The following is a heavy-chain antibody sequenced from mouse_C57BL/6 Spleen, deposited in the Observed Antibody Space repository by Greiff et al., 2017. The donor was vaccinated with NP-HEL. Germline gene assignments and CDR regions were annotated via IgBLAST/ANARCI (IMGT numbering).Heavy chain of an antibody. V-gene: IGHV5-4*01. J-gene: IGHJ2*01. D-gene: IGHD2-5*01. CDR3: ARDPGYSNFFFDY. Sequence: EVQLQESGGGLVKPGGSLKLSCAASGFTFSSYAMSWVRQTPEKRLEWVATISDGGSYTYYPDNVKGRFTISRDNAKNNLYLQMSHLKSEDTAMYYCARDPGYSNFFFDYWGQGTTLTVSS. CDR2: ISDGGSYT. CDR1: GFTFSSYA.